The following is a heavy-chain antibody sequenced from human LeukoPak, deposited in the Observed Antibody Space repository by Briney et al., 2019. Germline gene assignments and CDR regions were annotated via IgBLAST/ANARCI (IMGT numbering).Heavy chain of an antibody. CDR3: ANGVGALDY. CDR2: ISYDGSNK. D-gene: IGHD1-26*01. CDR1: GFTFSTYG. Sequence: GGSLRLSCAASGFTFSTYGMHWVRQAPGKGLEWVAVISYDGSNKYYADSVKGRFTISRDNSKNTLYLQMNSLRAEDTAVYYCANGVGALDYWGQGTLVTVSS. V-gene: IGHV3-30*18. J-gene: IGHJ4*02.